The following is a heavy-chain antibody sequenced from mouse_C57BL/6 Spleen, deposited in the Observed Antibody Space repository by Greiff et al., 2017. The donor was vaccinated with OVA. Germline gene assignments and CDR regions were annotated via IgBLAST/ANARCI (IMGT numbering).Heavy chain of an antibody. CDR2: NDPEDGEN. D-gene: IGHD1-1*01. V-gene: IGHV14-2*01. CDR1: GFNITDYY. J-gene: IGHJ2*01. CDR3: ARRDSYGSSDRGD. Sequence: EVQVEESGAGLVKPGASVTLSCTASGFNITDYYMHWVKRRIEQGQEWIGRNDPEDGENKYAPKFQGQATITADTSSNTAYLQLISLTSENTAVYDCARRDSYGSSDRGDWGQGTTLTASS.